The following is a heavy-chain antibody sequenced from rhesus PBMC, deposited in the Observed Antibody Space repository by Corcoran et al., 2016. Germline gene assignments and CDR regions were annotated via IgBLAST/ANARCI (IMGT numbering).Heavy chain of an antibody. CDR1: GGSISSNY. CDR3: ARGIAASIYDY. D-gene: IGHD6-25*01. V-gene: IGHV4-173*01. J-gene: IGHJ4*01. Sequence: QLQLQESGPGLVKPSETLSLTCAVSGGSISSNYWSWIRQPPGKGLEWIGRISGSGGGTDYNPSLTSRVTLSTATSKNQFSLTLSSVTAADTAVYSCARGIAASIYDYWGQGVLVTVSS. CDR2: ISGSGGGT.